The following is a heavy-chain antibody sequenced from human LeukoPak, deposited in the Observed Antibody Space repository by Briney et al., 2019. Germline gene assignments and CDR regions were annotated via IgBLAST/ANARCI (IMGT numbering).Heavy chain of an antibody. CDR1: GGSISSSNW. CDR2: IYHSGST. D-gene: IGHD3-16*02. CDR3: AKDKRLIRYSPFFDY. V-gene: IGHV4-4*02. J-gene: IGHJ4*02. Sequence: SETLSLTCAVSGGSISSSNWWSWVRQPPGKGLEWIGEIYHSGSTNYNPSLKSRVTISVDKSKNQFSLKLSSVTAADTAVYYCAKDKRLIRYSPFFDYWGQGTLVTVSS.